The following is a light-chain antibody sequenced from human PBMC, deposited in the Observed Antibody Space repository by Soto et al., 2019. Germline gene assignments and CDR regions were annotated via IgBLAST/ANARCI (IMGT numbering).Light chain of an antibody. CDR3: AAWDDSLSGSVV. V-gene: IGLV1-44*01. Sequence: QSVLTQPPSASGTPGQIVTISCSGSSSNIGTNTVNWFQQLPGTAPRLLIYSDNQRPSGVPDRFSGSKSGTSASLAISGLQSEDEADYYCAAWDDSLSGSVVFGGGTKLTVL. J-gene: IGLJ2*01. CDR2: SDN. CDR1: SSNIGTNT.